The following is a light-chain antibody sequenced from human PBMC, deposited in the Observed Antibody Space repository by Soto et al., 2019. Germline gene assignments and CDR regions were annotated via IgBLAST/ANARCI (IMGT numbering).Light chain of an antibody. CDR2: EVS. V-gene: IGLV2-14*01. CDR1: SSDVGGYNY. J-gene: IGLJ3*02. Sequence: ALTQPSSVSGSPGQSITISCTGTSSDVGGYNYVSWYQQYPGKAPKLMIYEVSNRPSGVSIRFSGSKSGNTASLTISGLQAEDEADYYCSSYTSSILVFGGGTKVTVL. CDR3: SSYTSSILV.